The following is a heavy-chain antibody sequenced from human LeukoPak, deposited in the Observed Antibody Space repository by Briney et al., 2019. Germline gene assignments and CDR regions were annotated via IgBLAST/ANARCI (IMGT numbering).Heavy chain of an antibody. CDR1: GFTFSGSA. J-gene: IGHJ4*02. V-gene: IGHV3-73*01. CDR3: TGRIAAAGSGGFDY. Sequence: GGSLRLSCAASGFTFSGSAMHWVRQASGKGLEWVGRIRSKANSYATAYAASVKGRFTISRDDSKNMAYLQMNSLKTEDTAVYYCTGRIAAAGSGGFDYWGQGTLVTVSS. D-gene: IGHD6-13*01. CDR2: IRSKANSYAT.